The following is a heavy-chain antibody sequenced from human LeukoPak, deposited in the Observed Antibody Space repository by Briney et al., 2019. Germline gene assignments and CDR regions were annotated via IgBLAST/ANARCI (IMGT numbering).Heavy chain of an antibody. J-gene: IGHJ3*02. D-gene: IGHD2-15*01. V-gene: IGHV1-2*02. CDR1: GYTFTGYY. CDR2: INPNSGGT. Sequence: ASVKVSCKASGYTFTGYYMHWVRQAPGQGLEWMGWINPNSGGTNYAQKFQGRVTMTRDTSISTAYMELGRLRSDDTAVYYCARGAHLYCSGGSCYSKPNDAFDIWGQGTMVTVSS. CDR3: ARGAHLYCSGGSCYSKPNDAFDI.